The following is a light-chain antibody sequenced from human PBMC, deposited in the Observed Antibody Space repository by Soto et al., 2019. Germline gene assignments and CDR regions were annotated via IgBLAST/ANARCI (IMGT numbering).Light chain of an antibody. J-gene: IGKJ1*01. CDR1: QTISCW. CDR2: QAS. Sequence: DIQMIQSPSTLSGSVGDRVTITCRVSQTISCWLDRYQQKPGKALNLLIYQASTLKRGDPSRFSGRGAGPEFTLTISSLQPDDFATYYCQHYNSYTEAFGQGTKV. V-gene: IGKV1-5*03. CDR3: QHYNSYTEA.